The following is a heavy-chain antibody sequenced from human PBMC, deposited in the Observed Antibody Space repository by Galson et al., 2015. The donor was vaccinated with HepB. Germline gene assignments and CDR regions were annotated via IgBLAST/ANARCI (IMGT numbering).Heavy chain of an antibody. V-gene: IGHV4-4*07. CDR1: GGSITNYY. CDR3: ARDAYYFDTSGYYQTDH. Sequence: LTCTVSGGSITNYYWSWIRQPAGKGLEWIGRIYSGGDTYYNPSLESRVTMSVDTSKNQFSLELRSVIAADTAVYYCARDAYYFDTSGYYQTDHWGQGTLVTVSS. CDR2: IYSGGDT. D-gene: IGHD3-22*01. J-gene: IGHJ4*02.